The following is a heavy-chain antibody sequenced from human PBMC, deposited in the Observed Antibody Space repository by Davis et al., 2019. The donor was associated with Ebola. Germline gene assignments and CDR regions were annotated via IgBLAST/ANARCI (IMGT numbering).Heavy chain of an antibody. Sequence: MPSETLSLTCAVSGGSISSGGYSWSWIRQPPGKGLEWIGYIYHSGSTYYNPSLKSRVTISVDRSKNQFSLKLSSVTAADTAVYYCARHEEDFYDTSPFDYWGQGILVTVSS. CDR2: IYHSGST. V-gene: IGHV4-30-2*01. D-gene: IGHD3-22*01. J-gene: IGHJ4*01. CDR3: ARHEEDFYDTSPFDY. CDR1: GGSISSGGYS.